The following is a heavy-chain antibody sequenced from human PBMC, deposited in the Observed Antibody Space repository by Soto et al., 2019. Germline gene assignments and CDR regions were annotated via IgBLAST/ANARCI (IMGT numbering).Heavy chain of an antibody. V-gene: IGHV4-30-4*01. Sequence: SETLSLTCTVSGGSISSGDYYWSWIRQPPGKGLEWIGYIYYSGSTYYNPSLKSRVTISLDTSKNQFSLKLSSVTAADTAVYYCAGVGSSIPVRPSDYWGQGTLVTLSS. CDR2: IYYSGST. CDR1: GGSISSGDYY. D-gene: IGHD6-6*01. J-gene: IGHJ4*02. CDR3: AGVGSSIPVRPSDY.